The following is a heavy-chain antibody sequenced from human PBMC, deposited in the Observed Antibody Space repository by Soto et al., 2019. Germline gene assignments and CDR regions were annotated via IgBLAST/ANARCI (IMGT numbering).Heavy chain of an antibody. V-gene: IGHV1-3*01. CDR2: INAGNGHT. Sequence: ASVKVSCKASGFTFVMYAIHWVRQAPGQGLEWMAWINAGNGHTTYSQKFQGRVTITRDTSARTVYMELRSLRFEDTATYYCARAGWFAEGYFDLWGQGTPVTVS. J-gene: IGHJ4*02. CDR3: ARAGWFAEGYFDL. CDR1: GFTFVMYA. D-gene: IGHD3-10*01.